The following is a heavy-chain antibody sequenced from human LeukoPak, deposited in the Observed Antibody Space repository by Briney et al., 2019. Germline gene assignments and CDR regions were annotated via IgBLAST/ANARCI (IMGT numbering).Heavy chain of an antibody. Sequence: SETLSLTCTVSGGSISSYYWSWIRQPPGKELEWIGYIYSSGSTNYNPSLKSRVTISVDTSKNQFSLKLSSVTAADTAVYYCARGANERYFDWLYDAFDVWGQGTMVTVSS. V-gene: IGHV4-59*12. J-gene: IGHJ3*01. CDR1: GGSISSYY. CDR3: ARGANERYFDWLYDAFDV. CDR2: IYSSGST. D-gene: IGHD3-9*01.